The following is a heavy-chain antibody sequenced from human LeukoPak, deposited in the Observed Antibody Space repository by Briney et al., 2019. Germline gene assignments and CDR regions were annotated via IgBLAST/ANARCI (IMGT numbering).Heavy chain of an antibody. J-gene: IGHJ5*02. CDR2: INAGNGDT. CDR1: GYTFTSYA. CDR3: AREDDSSGWYNWFDP. V-gene: IGHV1-3*01. D-gene: IGHD6-19*01. Sequence: ASVKVSCKASGYTFTSYAMHWVRQAPGQRLEWMGWINAGNGDTKYSQKFQGRVTITRDTSASTAYMELSSLRSEDTAVYYCAREDDSSGWYNWFDPWGQGTLVTVSS.